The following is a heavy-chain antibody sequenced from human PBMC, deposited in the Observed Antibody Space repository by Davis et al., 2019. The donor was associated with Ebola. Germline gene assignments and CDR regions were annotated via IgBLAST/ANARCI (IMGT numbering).Heavy chain of an antibody. D-gene: IGHD3-22*01. V-gene: IGHV4-39*01. J-gene: IGHJ4*02. Sequence: PSETLSLTCTVSGGSISSSSYYWGWIRQPPGKGLEWIGSIYYSGSTYYNPSLKSRVTISVDTSKNQFSLKLSSVTAADTAVYYCARSRHHYYDSSGYDYWGQGTLVTVSS. CDR3: ARSRHHYYDSSGYDY. CDR1: GGSISSSSYY. CDR2: IYYSGST.